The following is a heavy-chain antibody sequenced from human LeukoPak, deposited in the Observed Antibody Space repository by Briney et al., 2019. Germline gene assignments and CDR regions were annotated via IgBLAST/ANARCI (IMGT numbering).Heavy chain of an antibody. CDR3: ASITIFGVVPTTTWFDP. D-gene: IGHD3-3*01. Sequence: PSETLSLTCAVYGGSFNGYYWSWIRQPPGKGLEWIGEINHSGSTNYNPSLKSRVTISVDTSKNQFSLKLSSVTAADTAVYYCASITIFGVVPTTTWFDPWGQGTLVTVSS. J-gene: IGHJ5*02. CDR1: GGSFNGYY. V-gene: IGHV4-34*01. CDR2: INHSGST.